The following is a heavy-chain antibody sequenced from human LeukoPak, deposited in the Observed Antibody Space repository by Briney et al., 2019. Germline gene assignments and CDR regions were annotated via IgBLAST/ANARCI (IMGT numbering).Heavy chain of an antibody. CDR1: GGSISGYY. CDR2: IYYNGIT. J-gene: IGHJ4*02. Sequence: SETLSLTCTVSGGSISGYYWSWIRQLPGKGLEWIGFIYYNGITNYNPSLKSRVTISVDTSRNQFSLNLSSVTAADTAVYYCARTSRAQGYFDYWGQETLVTVSS. V-gene: IGHV4-59*08. CDR3: ARTSRAQGYFDY.